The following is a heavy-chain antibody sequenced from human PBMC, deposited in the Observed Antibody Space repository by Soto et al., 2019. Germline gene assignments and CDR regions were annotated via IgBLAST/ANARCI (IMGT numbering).Heavy chain of an antibody. J-gene: IGHJ1*01. Sequence: EVQLLESGGGLVQPGGSLRLSCAASGFTFSSNAMSWVRQAPGKGLEWVSGISGSGGSKYYADSVKGRFTISRDNSKNTLYLQMNSLRADDTAVYYCAKGDRDYEYFQHWGQGTRVTVSS. CDR2: ISGSGGSK. V-gene: IGHV3-23*01. CDR3: AKGDRDYEYFQH. CDR1: GFTFSSNA. D-gene: IGHD4-17*01.